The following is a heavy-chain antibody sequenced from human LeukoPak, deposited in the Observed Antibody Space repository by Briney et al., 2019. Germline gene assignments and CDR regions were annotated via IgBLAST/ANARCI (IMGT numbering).Heavy chain of an antibody. J-gene: IGHJ6*03. CDR1: GFIFSTYG. CDR2: IRYDETNT. CDR3: AKIRGLELLYYYYMDV. Sequence: GGSLRLSCAASGFIFSTYGMHWVRQAPGKGLEWVAFIRYDETNTYYADSVKGRFTISRDNSKNTLYLQMNSLRAEDTAVYYCAKIRGLELLYYYYMDVWGKGTTVTVSS. D-gene: IGHD1-7*01. V-gene: IGHV3-30*02.